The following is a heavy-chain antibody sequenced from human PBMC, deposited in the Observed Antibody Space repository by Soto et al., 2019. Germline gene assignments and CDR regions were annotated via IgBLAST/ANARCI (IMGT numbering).Heavy chain of an antibody. CDR1: GGSISRSSYY. D-gene: IGHD1-26*01. J-gene: IGHJ4*02. Sequence: PSETLSLTCTVSGGSISRSSYYWGWIRQPPGKGLEWIGSIYYSGSTYYNPSLKSRVTISVDTTKNQFSLKLSSVTAADTAVYYCASGPELHDYWGQGTLVTVSS. V-gene: IGHV4-39*01. CDR2: IYYSGST. CDR3: ASGPELHDY.